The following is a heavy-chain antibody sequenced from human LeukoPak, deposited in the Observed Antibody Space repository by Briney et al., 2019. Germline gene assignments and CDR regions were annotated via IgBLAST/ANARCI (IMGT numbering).Heavy chain of an antibody. J-gene: IGHJ4*02. D-gene: IGHD2-2*01. CDR2: IYYTGST. Sequence: SETLSLTCNVSGGSITTYYWNWIRQSPGKGLEWIGYIYYTGSTNYNPSLKSRVTLSVDTARNQFSLKLTSVTAADTAVYYCARPPRARVRCSSTSCLRGAFDYWGQGTLVTVSS. V-gene: IGHV4-59*01. CDR3: ARPPRARVRCSSTSCLRGAFDY. CDR1: GGSITTYY.